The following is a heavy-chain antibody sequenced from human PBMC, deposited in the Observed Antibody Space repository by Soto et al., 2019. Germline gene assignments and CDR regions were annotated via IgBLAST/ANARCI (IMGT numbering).Heavy chain of an antibody. CDR1: GFTFSSYA. CDR3: AKEGGSGHYYYYGMDV. D-gene: IGHD3-10*01. J-gene: IGHJ6*02. V-gene: IGHV3-23*01. CDR2: ISGSGGST. Sequence: EVQLLESGGGLVQPGGSLRLSCAASGFTFSSYAVSWVRQAPGKGLEWVSAISGSGGSTYYADSVKGRFTISRDNSKNRLYLQMNSLRAEDTAVYYCAKEGGSGHYYYYGMDVWGQGTTVTVSS.